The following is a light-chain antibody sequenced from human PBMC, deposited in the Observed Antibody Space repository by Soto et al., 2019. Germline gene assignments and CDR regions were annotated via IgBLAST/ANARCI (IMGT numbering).Light chain of an antibody. CDR2: DAS. V-gene: IGKV1-5*01. CDR1: QSISSW. CDR3: QQYNSYWT. Sequence: DIPMTQSPSTLSASVGDRVTITCRASQSISSWLAWYQQKPGKAPKLLIYDASSLESGVPSRFSGSGSGTEFTLTLSSLQPDDFATYYCQQYNSYWTFGQGTKVEIK. J-gene: IGKJ1*01.